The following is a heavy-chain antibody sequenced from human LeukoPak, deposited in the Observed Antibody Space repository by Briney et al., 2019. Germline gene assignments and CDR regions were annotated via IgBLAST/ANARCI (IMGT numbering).Heavy chain of an antibody. CDR2: ITSDGSST. CDR3: TRDEAVGAPFDY. D-gene: IGHD1-26*01. V-gene: IGHV3-74*01. J-gene: IGHJ4*02. Sequence: GGSLRLSCVAAGFTFSSYWMHWVRQAPGKGLVWVSRITSDGSSTSYADSVKGRFTISRDNAKNTLYLHMNSLRAEDTAVYYCTRDEAVGAPFDYWGQGTLVTVSS. CDR1: GFTFSSYW.